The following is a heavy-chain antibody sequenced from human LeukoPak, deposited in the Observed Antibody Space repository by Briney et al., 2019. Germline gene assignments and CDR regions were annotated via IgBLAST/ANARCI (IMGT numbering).Heavy chain of an antibody. CDR1: GFTFSSYA. V-gene: IGHV3-23*01. Sequence: GGSLRLSCAASGFTFSSYAMYWVRQAPGKGLEWVSAISHSSSGTYYVDSVKGRFTISRDNSKNTLYMQMNSLKTEDTAVYYCTRVGSTMIPRPGGYWGQGTLVTVSS. J-gene: IGHJ4*02. D-gene: IGHD3-22*01. CDR2: ISHSSSGT. CDR3: TRVGSTMIPRPGGY.